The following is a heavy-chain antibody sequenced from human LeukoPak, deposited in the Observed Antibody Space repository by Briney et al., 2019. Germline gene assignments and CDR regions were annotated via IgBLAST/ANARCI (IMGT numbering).Heavy chain of an antibody. D-gene: IGHD5-18*01. J-gene: IGHJ4*02. V-gene: IGHV4-59*01. CDR1: GGSISSYY. Sequence: SETLSLTCTVSGGSISSYYWSWIRQAPGKGLEWIGYIYYSGSTNYNPSLKSRVTISVGTSKNQFSLKLNSVTAADTAVYYCAGDSEYNYGFDFWGQGTLVTVSS. CDR3: AGDSEYNYGFDF. CDR2: IYYSGST.